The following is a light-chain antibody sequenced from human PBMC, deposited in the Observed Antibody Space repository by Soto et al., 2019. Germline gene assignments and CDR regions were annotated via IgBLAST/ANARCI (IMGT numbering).Light chain of an antibody. CDR3: AAWDDSLSGPVV. CDR1: SSNIGSNY. J-gene: IGLJ2*01. Sequence: QIVLTQPPSASGTPGQRVTISCSGSSSNIGSNYVYWYQQLPGTAPKLLIYRNNQRPSGVPDRFSGSKSGTSASLAISGLRSEDEADYYCAAWDDSLSGPVVFGGGTKLTVL. V-gene: IGLV1-47*01. CDR2: RNN.